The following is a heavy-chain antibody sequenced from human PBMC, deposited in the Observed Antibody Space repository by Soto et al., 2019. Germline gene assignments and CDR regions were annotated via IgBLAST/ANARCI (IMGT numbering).Heavy chain of an antibody. CDR2: LTGSSSNT. J-gene: IGHJ4*02. V-gene: IGHV3-23*01. CDR3: ANGRATYGLLTHDY. D-gene: IGHD3-9*01. CDR1: GFSFRNYA. Sequence: VGSLRLSCAASGFSFRNYAMSWVRQAPGKGLEWISTLTGSSSNTYYADSVKGRFAISRDNSRNTLYLQMHSLTAEDTAVYYCANGRATYGLLTHDYWGQGTLVTVSS.